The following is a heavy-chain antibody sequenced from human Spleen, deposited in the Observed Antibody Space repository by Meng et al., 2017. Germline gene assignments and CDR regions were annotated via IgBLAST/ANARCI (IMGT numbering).Heavy chain of an antibody. D-gene: IGHD3-22*01. J-gene: IGHJ4*02. V-gene: IGHV3-33*01. CDR3: ARDLGGNYYDSSGHAY. Sequence: GESLKISCAASGFTFSSYGMHWVRQAPGKGLEWVAVIWYDGSNKYYADSVKGRFTISRDNSKNTLYLQMNSLRAEDTAVYYCARDLGGNYYDSSGHAYWGQGTLVTVSS. CDR2: IWYDGSNK. CDR1: GFTFSSYG.